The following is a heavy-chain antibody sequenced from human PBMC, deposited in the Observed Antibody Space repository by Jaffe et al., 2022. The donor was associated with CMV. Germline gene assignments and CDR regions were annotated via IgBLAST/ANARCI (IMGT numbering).Heavy chain of an antibody. CDR3: TTDLPPSYDYGVYPFDY. V-gene: IGHV3-15*01. CDR2: IKSKTDGGTT. D-gene: IGHD4-17*01. Sequence: EVQLVESGGGLVKPGGSLRLSCAASGFTFSNAWMSWVRQAPGKGLEWVGRIKSKTDGGTTDYAAPVKGRFTISRDDSKNTLYLQMNSLKTEDTAVYYCTTDLPPSYDYGVYPFDYWGQGTLVTVSS. J-gene: IGHJ4*02. CDR1: GFTFSNAW.